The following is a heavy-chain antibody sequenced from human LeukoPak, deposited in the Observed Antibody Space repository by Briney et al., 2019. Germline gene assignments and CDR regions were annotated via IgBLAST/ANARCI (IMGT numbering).Heavy chain of an antibody. CDR2: ISYDGSNK. CDR3: AVEPLARDYVSYFDY. Sequence: GGSLRLSCAASGFTFSTYGMHWVRQAPGKGLEWVAFISYDGSNKYYADSVKGRFTISRDNSKNTLYVQMNSLRAEDTAVYYCAVEPLARDYVSYFDYWGQGTLVTVSS. D-gene: IGHD3-16*01. CDR1: GFTFSTYG. J-gene: IGHJ4*02. V-gene: IGHV3-30*03.